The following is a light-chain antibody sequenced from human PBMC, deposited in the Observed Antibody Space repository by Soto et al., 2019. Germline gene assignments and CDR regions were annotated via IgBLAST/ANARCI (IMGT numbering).Light chain of an antibody. V-gene: IGKV3-20*01. CDR1: QSVSSSC. Sequence: EIVLTQSPGTLSLSPGERATLSCRASQSVSSSCLAWYQQKPGQAPRLLIYGASSRATGIPDRFSGSGSGTDFTLTISRLEPEDFAVYYCQQYGSSLYTFGQWTKVDIK. CDR3: QQYGSSLYT. CDR2: GAS. J-gene: IGKJ2*01.